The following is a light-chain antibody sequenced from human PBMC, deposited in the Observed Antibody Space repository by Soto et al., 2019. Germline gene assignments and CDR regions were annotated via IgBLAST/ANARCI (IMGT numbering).Light chain of an antibody. CDR1: SSDVGNYNY. J-gene: IGLJ1*01. CDR2: DVS. V-gene: IGLV2-14*03. Sequence: QSVLTQPASVSGSPGQSITISCTGTSSDVGNYNYVSWYQQHPGKAPKLMIYDVSNRPSGVSNRFSGSKSGNTASLTISGLQTEDEADYYCKSYTSSSTLVFGTGTRSPS. CDR3: KSYTSSSTLV.